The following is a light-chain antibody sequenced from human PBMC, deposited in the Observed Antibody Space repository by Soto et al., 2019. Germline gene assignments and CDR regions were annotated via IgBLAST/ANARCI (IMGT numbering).Light chain of an antibody. CDR1: QTISNY. V-gene: IGKV1-39*01. J-gene: IGKJ5*01. CDR3: QQSYNTPIT. CDR2: AAS. Sequence: DIQMTQSPSSLSVSLGDRVTITCRASQTISNYLNWYQQKPGRAPELLVYAASRLQSGVPSRFTGSGSGTHFTLTISGLQPADFATYYCQQSYNTPITFGQGTRLEIK.